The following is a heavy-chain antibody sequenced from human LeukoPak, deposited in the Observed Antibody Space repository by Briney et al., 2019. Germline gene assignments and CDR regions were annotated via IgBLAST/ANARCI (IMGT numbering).Heavy chain of an antibody. Sequence: SETLSLTCTVSGGSISSYYWSWIRQPPGKGLEWIGEINHSGSTNYNPSLKSRVTISVDTSKNQFSLKLSSVTAADTAVYYCARVSGSYYNFDYWGQGTLVTVSS. CDR3: ARVSGSYYNFDY. CDR1: GGSISSYY. V-gene: IGHV4-34*01. CDR2: INHSGST. J-gene: IGHJ4*02. D-gene: IGHD1-26*01.